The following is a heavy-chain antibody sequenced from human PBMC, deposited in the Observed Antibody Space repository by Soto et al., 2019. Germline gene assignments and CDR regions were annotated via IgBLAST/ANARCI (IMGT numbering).Heavy chain of an antibody. CDR2: ISYDGSYK. J-gene: IGHJ3*02. D-gene: IGHD3-22*01. Sequence: GGSLRLSCAASGFTFSSYAMHWVRQAPGKGLEWVAVISYDGSYKYYADSVKGRFTISRDNSKNTLYLQMNSLRAEDTAVYYCARGLITMIWDAFDIWGQGTMVTVSS. V-gene: IGHV3-30-3*01. CDR3: ARGLITMIWDAFDI. CDR1: GFTFSSYA.